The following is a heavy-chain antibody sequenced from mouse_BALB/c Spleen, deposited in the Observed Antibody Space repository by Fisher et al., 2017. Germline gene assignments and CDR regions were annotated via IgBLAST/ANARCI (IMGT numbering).Heavy chain of an antibody. D-gene: IGHD1-1*01. CDR3: AYYGSSPPYYYAMDY. V-gene: IGHV1-4*01. Sequence: KFKGKATLTADKSSSTAYMQLSSLTSEDSAVYYCAYYGSSPPYYYAMDYWGQGTSVTVSS. J-gene: IGHJ4*01.